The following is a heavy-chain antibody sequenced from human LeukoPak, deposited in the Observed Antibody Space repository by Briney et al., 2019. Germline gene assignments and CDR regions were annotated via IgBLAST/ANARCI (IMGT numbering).Heavy chain of an antibody. Sequence: SETLSLTCAVSGGSISSGGYSWSWIRQPPGKGLEWIGYIYHSGSTYYNPSLKSRVTISVDRSKNQFSLKLSSVTAADTAVYYCARGDHDYGDSDPFDYWGQGTLVTVSS. CDR3: ARGDHDYGDSDPFDY. V-gene: IGHV4-30-2*01. D-gene: IGHD4-17*01. CDR1: GGSISSGGYS. J-gene: IGHJ4*02. CDR2: IYHSGST.